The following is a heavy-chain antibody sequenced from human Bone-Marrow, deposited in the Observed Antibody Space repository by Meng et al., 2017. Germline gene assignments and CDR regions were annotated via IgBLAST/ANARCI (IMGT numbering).Heavy chain of an antibody. CDR2: ISAYNGNT. V-gene: IGHV1-18*01. D-gene: IGHD6-19*01. CDR3: ARDWREIAVPRTPTDDY. J-gene: IGHJ4*02. CDR1: GYTFTSYG. Sequence: ASVKVSCKASGYTFTSYGISWVRQSPGQGLEWMGWISAYNGNTNYAQKLQGRVTMTTDTSTSTAYMELTSLRSDDTAVYYCARDWREIAVPRTPTDDYWGQGTLVTVSS.